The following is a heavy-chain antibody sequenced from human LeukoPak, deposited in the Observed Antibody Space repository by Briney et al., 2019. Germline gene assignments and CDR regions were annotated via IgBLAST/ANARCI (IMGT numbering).Heavy chain of an antibody. D-gene: IGHD3-10*01. CDR2: IWHDGSHK. CDR3: ARESFGSRSYPDF. J-gene: IGHJ4*02. Sequence: GGSLRLSCAASGFAFNTYAMHWVRQAPGQGLEWVALIWHDGSHKFYSNSVRGQFTISRDNSKNTVSLQMNNLRPEDTAVYYCARESFGSRSYPDFWGQGTLVTVSS. V-gene: IGHV3-33*01. CDR1: GFAFNTYA.